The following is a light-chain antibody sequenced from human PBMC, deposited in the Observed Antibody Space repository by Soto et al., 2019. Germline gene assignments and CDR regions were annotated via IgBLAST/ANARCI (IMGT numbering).Light chain of an antibody. Sequence: EIVLTQSPGIVSLSPGDRATLFCRASESLSNNYLAWYQQKPGQAPRLLIFGASTRATGIPDRFRGSGSGTDFTLTISRLEPEDFAVYHCQQYDYSPCSFGQGTKLQI. CDR2: GAS. J-gene: IGKJ2*04. V-gene: IGKV3-20*01. CDR1: ESLSNNY. CDR3: QQYDYSPCS.